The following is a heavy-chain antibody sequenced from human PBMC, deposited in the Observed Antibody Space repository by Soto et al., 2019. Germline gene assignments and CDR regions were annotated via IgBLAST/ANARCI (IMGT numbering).Heavy chain of an antibody. D-gene: IGHD5-18*01. Sequence: QVQLVQSGAEVKKPGSSVKVSCKASGGTFSSYTISWVRQAPGQGLEWMGRIIPILGIANYAQKFQGRVTITADKATSTAYMELSSLRSEDTAVYYCARLVDTADFDYWGQGTLVTVSS. CDR2: IIPILGIA. CDR1: GGTFSSYT. CDR3: ARLVDTADFDY. J-gene: IGHJ4*02. V-gene: IGHV1-69*02.